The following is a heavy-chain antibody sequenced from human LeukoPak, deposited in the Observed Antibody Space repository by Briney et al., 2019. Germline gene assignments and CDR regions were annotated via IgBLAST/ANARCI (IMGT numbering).Heavy chain of an antibody. V-gene: IGHV4-34*01. CDR2: INHSGST. J-gene: IGHJ6*02. D-gene: IGHD4-23*01. Sequence: SETLSLTCAVYGGSFSGYYWSWIRQPPGKGLEWIGEINHSGSTNYNPSLKSRVTISVDTSKNQLSLKLSSVTAADTAVYYCARGPSTTVEHYYYYGMDVWGQGTTVTVSS. CDR3: ARGPSTTVEHYYYYGMDV. CDR1: GGSFSGYY.